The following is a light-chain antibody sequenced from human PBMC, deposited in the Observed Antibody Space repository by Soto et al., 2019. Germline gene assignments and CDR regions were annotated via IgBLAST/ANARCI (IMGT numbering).Light chain of an antibody. CDR1: SSDVGGYNY. V-gene: IGLV2-14*01. CDR2: DVS. CDR3: SSYTSSSTRV. Sequence: QSAVTQPASVSGSPGQSITISCTGTSSDVGGYNYVSWYQQHPGKAPKLMIYDVSNRPSGVSNRFSGSKSGNTASLSISGLQDEDEADYYCSSYTSSSTRVFGTGTKLTVL. J-gene: IGLJ1*01.